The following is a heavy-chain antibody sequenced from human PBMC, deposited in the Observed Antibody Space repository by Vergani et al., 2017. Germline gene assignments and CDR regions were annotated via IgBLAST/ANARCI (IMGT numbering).Heavy chain of an antibody. CDR2: INPNSGVT. V-gene: IGHV1-2*02. J-gene: IGHJ6*03. CDR3: ARRSSAGDYSYYYMAV. Sequence: QVQLVQSGAEVQKPGASVKVSCKASGYTLTGYYMHGVRQAPGQGLEWMGWINPNSGVTNYAQKFQGRVTMTRDTSSSTSYMELSRLRSDDMAVYYCARRSSAGDYSYYYMAVWGKGTTVTVSS. CDR1: GYTLTGYY. D-gene: IGHD6-6*01.